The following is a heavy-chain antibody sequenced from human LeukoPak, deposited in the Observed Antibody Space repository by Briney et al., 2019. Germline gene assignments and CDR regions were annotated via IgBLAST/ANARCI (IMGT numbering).Heavy chain of an antibody. CDR1: GGSISSSSYY. V-gene: IGHV4-61*05. J-gene: IGHJ4*02. D-gene: IGHD6-19*01. Sequence: SETLSLTCTVSGGSISSSSYYWGWIRQPPGKGLEWIGYIYYSGSTNYNPSLKSRVTISVDTSKNQFSLKLSSVTAADTAVYYCARTIAVAGPFGYWGQGTLVTVSS. CDR3: ARTIAVAGPFGY. CDR2: IYYSGST.